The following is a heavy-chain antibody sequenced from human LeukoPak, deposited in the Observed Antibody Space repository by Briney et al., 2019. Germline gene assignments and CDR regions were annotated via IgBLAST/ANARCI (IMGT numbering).Heavy chain of an antibody. Sequence: GGSLRLSCAASGFTFSSYAMSWVRQAPGKGLEWVSAISGSGGSTYYADSVKGRFTISRDNSKNTLYLQMNSLRAEDTAVYYCATTPGAYYYYHMDVWGQGTTVTVSS. CDR1: GFTFSSYA. J-gene: IGHJ6*02. CDR2: ISGSGGST. D-gene: IGHD1-14*01. CDR3: ATTPGAYYYYHMDV. V-gene: IGHV3-23*01.